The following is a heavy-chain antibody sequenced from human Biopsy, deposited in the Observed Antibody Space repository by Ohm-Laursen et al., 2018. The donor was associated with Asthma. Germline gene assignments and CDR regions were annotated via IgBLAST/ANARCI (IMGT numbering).Heavy chain of an antibody. CDR1: GGSISNSNYY. CDR2: IYKSGQV. J-gene: IGHJ6*02. V-gene: IGHV4-39*01. Sequence: SETLSLTCTVSGGSISNSNYYWGWIRQSPGKGLGWIGNIYKSGQVYYNLSLKSRVTISVDTSKNQFSLQLRSVTAADTAQYYCVRQSGYRSGWPKLLFVYYGMDVWGPGTTVTVSS. D-gene: IGHD6-19*01. CDR3: VRQSGYRSGWPKLLFVYYGMDV.